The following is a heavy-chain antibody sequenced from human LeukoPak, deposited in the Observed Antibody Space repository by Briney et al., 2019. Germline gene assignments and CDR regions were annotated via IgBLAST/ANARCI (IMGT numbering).Heavy chain of an antibody. V-gene: IGHV3-23*01. CDR3: AKQTTGYSGSGVDF. D-gene: IGHD3-10*01. CDR2: ISDSGDRA. CDR1: GFTFSSYA. Sequence: GGSLRLSCAASGFTFSSYAMSWVRQAPGKGLEWVSGISDSGDRAHYADSVKGRFTISRDNSKNTLYLQMNSLRAEDTAVYFCAKQTTGYSGSGVDFWGQGTLVTVSS. J-gene: IGHJ4*02.